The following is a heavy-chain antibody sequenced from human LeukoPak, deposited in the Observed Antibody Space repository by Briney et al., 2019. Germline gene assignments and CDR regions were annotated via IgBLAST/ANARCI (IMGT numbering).Heavy chain of an antibody. D-gene: IGHD6-6*01. CDR2: IYYSGNT. CDR1: GGSFSGYY. Sequence: SETLSLTCAVYGGSFSGYYWGWIRQPPGKGLEWIGSIYYSGNTYCNPSLKSRLTISVDTSKNQFSLKLSSVTAADTAVYYCARHFQLVLYYGMDVWGQGTTVTVS. J-gene: IGHJ6*02. V-gene: IGHV4-39*01. CDR3: ARHFQLVLYYGMDV.